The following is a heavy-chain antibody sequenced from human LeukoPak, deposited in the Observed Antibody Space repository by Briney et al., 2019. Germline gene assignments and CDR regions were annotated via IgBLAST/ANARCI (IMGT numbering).Heavy chain of an antibody. D-gene: IGHD3-9*01. CDR1: GYIFNTYG. CDR3: ASGVYFES. V-gene: IGHV1-18*01. Sequence: ASVKVSCTASGYIFNTYGISWIRQPPGQGLEWMGWISTYNSDTNYAHNLQGRTTMNTDTSKRTAYMELRSLRSDDTAVYYCASGVYFESWGQGTLVSVSS. J-gene: IGHJ4*02. CDR2: ISTYNSDT.